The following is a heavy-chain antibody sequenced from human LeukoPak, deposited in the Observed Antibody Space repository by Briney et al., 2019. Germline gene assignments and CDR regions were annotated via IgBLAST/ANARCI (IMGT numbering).Heavy chain of an antibody. CDR2: ISSSGSTI. Sequence: GGSLRLSCAASGFTFSSYSMNWVRQAPGKGLEWVSYISSSGSTIYYADSVKGRFTISRDNAKNSLYLQMNSLRAEDTAVYYCARDTATSGSYYFDYWGQGTLVTVSS. D-gene: IGHD1-26*01. CDR3: ARDTATSGSYYFDY. V-gene: IGHV3-48*04. J-gene: IGHJ4*02. CDR1: GFTFSSYS.